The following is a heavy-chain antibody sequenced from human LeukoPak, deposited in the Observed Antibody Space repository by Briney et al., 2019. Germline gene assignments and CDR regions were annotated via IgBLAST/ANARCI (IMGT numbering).Heavy chain of an antibody. CDR1: GFTFSSYG. D-gene: IGHD2/OR15-2a*01. Sequence: GRSLRLSCAASGFTFSSYGIHWVRQAPGKGLEWVALTSYDGTDTYYADSVKGRFTISRDNAKNTLYLQMNSLRVEDTAVYYCASTNRLDYWGQGTLVTVSS. CDR3: ASTNRLDY. J-gene: IGHJ4*02. CDR2: TSYDGTDT. V-gene: IGHV3-30*03.